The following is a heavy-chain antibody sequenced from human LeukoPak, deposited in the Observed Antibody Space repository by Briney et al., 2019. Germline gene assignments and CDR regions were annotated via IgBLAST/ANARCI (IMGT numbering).Heavy chain of an antibody. D-gene: IGHD6-13*01. J-gene: IGHJ4*01. CDR2: IRQYGREK. CDR1: GFTFTDYW. CDR3: ARDGTAAGLYFDL. V-gene: IGHV3-7*01. Sequence: TGGSLRLSCELSGFTFTDYWMNWARQATGKGPEWVASIRQYGREKAYVDTVKGRFTISRDNTKNALSLQLNGLRAEDTAVYYCARDGTAAGLYFDLWGQGTLVTVSS.